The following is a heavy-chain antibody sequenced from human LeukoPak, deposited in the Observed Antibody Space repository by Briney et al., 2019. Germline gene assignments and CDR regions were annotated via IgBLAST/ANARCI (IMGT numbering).Heavy chain of an antibody. CDR3: AKGYSRSSQPPSVY. V-gene: IGHV3-23*01. CDR1: GFTFSSYA. J-gene: IGHJ4*02. CDR2: ISASGGST. Sequence: GGSLRLSCAASGFTFSSYAMSWVRQAPGKGLEWVSGISASGGSTYYADSVKGRFTISRDNSKNTLYLQMNSLRAEDTAVYYCAKGYSRSSQPPSVYWGQGTLVTVSS. D-gene: IGHD1-26*01.